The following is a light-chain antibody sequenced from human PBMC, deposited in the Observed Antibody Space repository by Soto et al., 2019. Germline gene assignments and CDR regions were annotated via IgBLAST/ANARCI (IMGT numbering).Light chain of an antibody. Sequence: IQMTQSPSTLSGSVGDRVTITCRASQGISSDLAWYQQNPGKAPKLLIYAASTLQNGVQSTFSGSGSGTEFTLTISSLQPEDFGTYYCKQFKSYPITFGQGTRLEIK. CDR1: QGISSD. J-gene: IGKJ5*01. V-gene: IGKV1-9*01. CDR2: AAS. CDR3: KQFKSYPIT.